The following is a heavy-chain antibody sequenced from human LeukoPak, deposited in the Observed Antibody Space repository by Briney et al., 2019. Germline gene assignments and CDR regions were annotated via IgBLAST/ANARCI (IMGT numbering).Heavy chain of an antibody. CDR2: IYYSGST. Sequence: PSETLSLTCTVSGGSISSYYWSWIRQPPGKGLEWIGYIYYSGSTNYNPSLKSRVTISVDTSKNQFSLKLSSVTAADTAVYYCAGGGYRLGVDYWGQGTLVTVSS. D-gene: IGHD5-18*01. CDR3: AGGGYRLGVDY. V-gene: IGHV4-59*01. CDR1: GGSISSYY. J-gene: IGHJ4*02.